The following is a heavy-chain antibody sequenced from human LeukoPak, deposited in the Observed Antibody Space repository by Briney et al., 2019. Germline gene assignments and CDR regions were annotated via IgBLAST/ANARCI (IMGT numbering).Heavy chain of an antibody. CDR3: ARGLDSRGLEFDY. D-gene: IGHD6-19*01. J-gene: IGHJ4*02. CDR1: GYTFTGYY. Sequence: ASVKVSCKASGYTFTGYYMHWVRQAPGQGLEWMGRINPNSGGTNYAQKFQGRVTMTRDTSISTAYMELSRLRSDDTAVYYCARGLDSRGLEFDYWGQGTLVTVSS. V-gene: IGHV1-2*06. CDR2: INPNSGGT.